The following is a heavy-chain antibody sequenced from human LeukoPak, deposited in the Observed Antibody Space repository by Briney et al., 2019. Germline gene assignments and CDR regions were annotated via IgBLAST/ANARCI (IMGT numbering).Heavy chain of an antibody. D-gene: IGHD5-18*01. CDR2: IKSKISGGTT. CDR1: GFTFSKAW. CDR3: AAEDIYSYGFK. Sequence: GGSLRLSCAASGFTFSKAWMSWVRQAPGKGLEWVGRIKSKISGGTTDYAAPAKGRFTISGDDSKNTLYSQMDSLKTEDTAVYYCAAEDIYSYGFKWGRGTLVTVSS. V-gene: IGHV3-15*01. J-gene: IGHJ4*02.